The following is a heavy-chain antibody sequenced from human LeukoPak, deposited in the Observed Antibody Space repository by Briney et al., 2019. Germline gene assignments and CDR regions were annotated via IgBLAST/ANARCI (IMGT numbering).Heavy chain of an antibody. V-gene: IGHV1-2*02. Sequence: ASVKVSCRASGYTFTAHHIHWVRQAPGQGLEWMGWLNPNSGGTNYAQKFQGRVTMTRDTSISTAYMELNSLRSDDTAVYYCARDLDYYGSGSFFNIWGQGTMVTVSS. CDR1: GYTFTAHH. D-gene: IGHD3-10*01. J-gene: IGHJ3*02. CDR2: LNPNSGGT. CDR3: ARDLDYYGSGSFFNI.